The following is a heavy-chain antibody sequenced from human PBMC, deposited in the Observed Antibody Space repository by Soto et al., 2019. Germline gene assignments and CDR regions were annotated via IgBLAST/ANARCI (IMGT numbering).Heavy chain of an antibody. CDR1: GGSFSGYY. J-gene: IGHJ6*03. CDR3: ASLTTYSSWNYYYYYMDV. D-gene: IGHD6-6*01. CDR2: INHSGST. V-gene: IGHV4-34*01. Sequence: QVQLQQWGAGLLKPSETLSLTCAVYGGSFSGYYWSWIHQPPGKGLEWFGEINHSGSTNYNPSLKSRVTISVDTSKNQFSLKLSSVTAADTAVYYCASLTTYSSWNYYYYYMDVWGKGTTVTVSS.